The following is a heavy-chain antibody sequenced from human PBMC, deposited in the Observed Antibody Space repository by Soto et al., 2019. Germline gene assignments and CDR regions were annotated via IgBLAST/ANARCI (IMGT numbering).Heavy chain of an antibody. V-gene: IGHV3-66*01. Sequence: EVQLVDSGGGLVQSGGSLRLSCAASGFTVRSNYMSWVRQAPGKGLEWVSVIYSGGSTYYADSVKGRFTISRDNSKNTLYLQMNSLRAEDTAVYYCACGYSSASHIYWGQGTRVTVSS. D-gene: IGHD6-19*01. CDR3: ACGYSSASHIY. J-gene: IGHJ4*02. CDR1: GFTVRSNY. CDR2: IYSGGST.